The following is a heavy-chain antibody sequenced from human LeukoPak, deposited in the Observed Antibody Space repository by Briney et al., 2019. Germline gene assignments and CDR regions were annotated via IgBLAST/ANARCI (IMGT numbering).Heavy chain of an antibody. D-gene: IGHD5-24*01. CDR1: GYTFTSNY. V-gene: IGHV1-46*01. Sequence: GASVKVSCKAFGYTFTSNYMHWVRQVPGQGPEWMGVISPSGGSTTYAQKFQGRVTLTRDMSTSTDYLELSSLRSEDTAVYYCARDNSARDEAWWFNPWGQGTLVTVSS. J-gene: IGHJ5*02. CDR2: ISPSGGST. CDR3: ARDNSARDEAWWFNP.